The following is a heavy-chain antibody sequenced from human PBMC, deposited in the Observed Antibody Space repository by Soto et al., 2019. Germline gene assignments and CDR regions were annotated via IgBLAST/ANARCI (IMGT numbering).Heavy chain of an antibody. D-gene: IGHD2-15*01. CDR3: AVVVVVAATLGWFDP. CDR1: GGSFSGYY. CDR2: INHSGST. Sequence: SETLSLTCAVYGGSFSGYYWSWIRQPPGKGLEWIGEINHSGSTNYNPSLKSRVTISVDTSKNQFSLKLSSVTAADTAVYYCAVVVVVAATLGWFDPWGQGTLVTVSS. V-gene: IGHV4-34*01. J-gene: IGHJ5*02.